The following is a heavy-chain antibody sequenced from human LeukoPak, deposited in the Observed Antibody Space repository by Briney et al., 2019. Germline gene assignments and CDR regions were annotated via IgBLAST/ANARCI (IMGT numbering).Heavy chain of an antibody. J-gene: IGHJ3*01. CDR1: RDSISGYY. D-gene: IGHD1-20*01. V-gene: IGHV4-59*12. CDR2: IFDRGNT. CDR3: VRLVVYNWTPRAFDV. Sequence: SGTLSLTCTGSRDSISGYYLSWIRQPPGKGLEWIGYIFDRGNTNYSPSLRSRVTFSIDTSKNQFSLNLTSVTAADTATYFCVRLVVYNWTPRAFDVWGQGTMVTVSS.